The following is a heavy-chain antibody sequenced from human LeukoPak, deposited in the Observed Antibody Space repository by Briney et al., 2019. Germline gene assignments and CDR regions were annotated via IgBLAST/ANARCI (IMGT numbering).Heavy chain of an antibody. J-gene: IGHJ4*02. D-gene: IGHD3-10*01. CDR3: ARGRSTGNFDY. V-gene: IGHV4-59*11. Sequence: PSETLSLTCTVSGGSISSHYWSWIRQPPGKGLEWIGYIYYSGSTNYNPSLKSRVTISVDTSKNQFSLKLSSVTAADTAVYYCARGRSTGNFDYWGQGTLVTVSS. CDR2: IYYSGST. CDR1: GGSISSHY.